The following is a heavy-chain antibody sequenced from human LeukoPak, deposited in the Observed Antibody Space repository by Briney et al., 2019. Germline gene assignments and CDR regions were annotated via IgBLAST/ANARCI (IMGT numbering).Heavy chain of an antibody. CDR2: ISSSSSYI. CDR3: ARGQRRSAFDI. J-gene: IGHJ3*02. V-gene: IGHV3-21*01. Sequence: GGSLRLSCAASGFTFSSYSMNWVRQAPGKGLEWVSSISSSSSYIYHADSVKGRFTISRDNAKNSLYLQMNSLRAEDTAVYYCARGQRRSAFDIWGQGTMVTVSS. CDR1: GFTFSSYS. D-gene: IGHD3-9*01.